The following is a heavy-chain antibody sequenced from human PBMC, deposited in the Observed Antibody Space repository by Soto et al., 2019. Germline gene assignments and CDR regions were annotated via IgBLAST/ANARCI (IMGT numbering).Heavy chain of an antibody. CDR1: GFTFSSYW. CDR3: SIAFWSGYYFVD. CDR2: IKQDGSEK. J-gene: IGHJ4*02. Sequence: GGSLRLSCAASGFTFSSYWMSWVRQAPGKGLEWVANIKQDGSEKYYVDSVKGRFTISRDNAKNSLYLQMNSLRAEDTAVYYWSIAFWSGYYFVDWGQGTLVNVSS. V-gene: IGHV3-7*01. D-gene: IGHD3-3*01.